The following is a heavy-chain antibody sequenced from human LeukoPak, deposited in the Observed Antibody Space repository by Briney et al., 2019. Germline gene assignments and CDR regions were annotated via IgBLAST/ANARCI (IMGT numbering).Heavy chain of an antibody. D-gene: IGHD3-3*01. CDR2: ISGSGGST. Sequence: GGSLRLSYAASGFTFSSYWMSWVRQAPGKGLEWVSAISGSGGSTYYADSVKGRFTISRDNSKNSLYLQMNSLRAEDTAVYYCARADFGVVQFDYWGQGTLVTVSS. V-gene: IGHV3-23*01. CDR3: ARADFGVVQFDY. J-gene: IGHJ4*02. CDR1: GFTFSSYW.